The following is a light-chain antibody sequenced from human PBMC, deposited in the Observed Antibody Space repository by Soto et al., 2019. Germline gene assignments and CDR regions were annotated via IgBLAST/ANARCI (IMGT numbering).Light chain of an antibody. J-gene: IGKJ1*01. Sequence: DIQMPQSPSTLSASVGDRVTITCRASQSISSWLAWYQQKPGKAPKLLIYDASSLESGVPSRFSGSGSGTEFILTISSLQPDDFATYYCQQYNSYSTFGQGTKVEIK. CDR1: QSISSW. CDR2: DAS. CDR3: QQYNSYST. V-gene: IGKV1-5*01.